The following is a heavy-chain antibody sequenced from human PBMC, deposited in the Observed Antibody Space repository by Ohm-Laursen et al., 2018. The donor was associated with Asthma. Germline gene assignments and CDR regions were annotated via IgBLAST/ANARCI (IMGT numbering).Heavy chain of an antibody. Sequence: SLRLSCAASGFTSSSYGMHWVRQAPGKGLEWVAVISYDGSNKYYADSVKGRFTISRDNAKNSLYLQMNSLRAEDTALYYCAKPKYGSGSYYPDAFDIWGQGTMVTVSS. CDR3: AKPKYGSGSYYPDAFDI. CDR2: ISYDGSNK. D-gene: IGHD3-10*01. CDR1: GFTSSSYG. V-gene: IGHV3-30*18. J-gene: IGHJ3*02.